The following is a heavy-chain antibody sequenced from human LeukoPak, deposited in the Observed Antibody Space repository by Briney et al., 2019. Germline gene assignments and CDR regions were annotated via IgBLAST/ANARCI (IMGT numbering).Heavy chain of an antibody. D-gene: IGHD3-10*01. J-gene: IGHJ4*02. CDR3: ARRLWFGELLGY. CDR1: GYTFTSYG. V-gene: IGHV1-18*01. Sequence: ASVKVSCKASGYTFTSYGISWVRQAPGQGLERMGWISAYNGNTNYAQKLQGRVTMTTDTSTSTAYMELRSLRSDDTAVYYCARRLWFGELLGYWGQGTLVTVSS. CDR2: ISAYNGNT.